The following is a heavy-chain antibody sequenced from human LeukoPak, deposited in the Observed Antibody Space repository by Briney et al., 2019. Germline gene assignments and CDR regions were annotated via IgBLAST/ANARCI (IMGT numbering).Heavy chain of an antibody. J-gene: IGHJ5*02. V-gene: IGHV3-30*04. CDR3: ARGLTTVTHNWFDP. Sequence: PGGSLRLSCAASGFTFSSYAMHWVRQAPGKGLEWVAVISYDGSNKYYADSVKGRFTISRDNSKNTLYLQMNSLRAEDTAVYYCARGLTTVTHNWFDPWGQGTLVTVSS. D-gene: IGHD4-17*01. CDR1: GFTFSSYA. CDR2: ISYDGSNK.